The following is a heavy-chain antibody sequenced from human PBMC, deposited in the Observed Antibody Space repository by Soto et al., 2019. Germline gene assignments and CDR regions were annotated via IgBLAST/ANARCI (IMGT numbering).Heavy chain of an antibody. J-gene: IGHJ4*02. Sequence: QVQLQESGPGLVKPSETLSLTCAVSGDSISSYYCMWIRQPPGKGLESIVYLYYGRSANYNPSLQSRVTLSVDTSTNQCSLTLSSMTAADTAVYYCALRSMAVVPEYWGQGTLVTVSS. CDR3: ALRSMAVVPEY. CDR1: GDSISSYY. CDR2: LYYGRSA. V-gene: IGHV4-59*01. D-gene: IGHD3-22*01.